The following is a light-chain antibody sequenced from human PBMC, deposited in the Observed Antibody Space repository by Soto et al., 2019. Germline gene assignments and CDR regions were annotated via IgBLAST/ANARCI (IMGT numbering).Light chain of an antibody. CDR2: WAS. V-gene: IGKV4-1*01. Sequence: DIVLTQSPDSLAVSLGERATINCKSSQSVLYSSDNKNYLAWYQQKPGQPPKLLIYWASTRDSGVPDRFSGSGSGADFTLIISSLQDEDVAVYYCQQYYSTLTFGGGTKVEIK. CDR1: QSVLYSSDNKNY. J-gene: IGKJ4*01. CDR3: QQYYSTLT.